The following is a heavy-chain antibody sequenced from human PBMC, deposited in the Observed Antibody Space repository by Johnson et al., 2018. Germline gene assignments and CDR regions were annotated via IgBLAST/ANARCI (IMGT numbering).Heavy chain of an antibody. CDR3: AKVGLRTTLLLDGMDV. Sequence: QVQLVQSGGGVVQPGRSLRLSCAASGFTFSSYGMHWVRQAPGKGLEWVAVISYDGSNKYYADSVKGRFTISRDNSKNTLYLQMNSLRAEDTAVYYCAKVGLRTTLLLDGMDVWGQGTTVTVSS. D-gene: IGHD2/OR15-2a*01. CDR2: ISYDGSNK. V-gene: IGHV3-30*18. J-gene: IGHJ6*02. CDR1: GFTFSSYG.